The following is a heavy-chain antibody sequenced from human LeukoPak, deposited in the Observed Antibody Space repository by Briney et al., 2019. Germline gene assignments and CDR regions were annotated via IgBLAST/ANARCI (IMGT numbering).Heavy chain of an antibody. CDR1: GFTVSSNY. V-gene: IGHV3-66*01. Sequence: GGSLRLSRAASGFTVSSNYMSWVRQAPGKGLEWVSVIYSGGSTYYADSVKGRFTISRDNSKNTLYLQMNSLRAEDTAVYYCARVGFGEFVRDYDYWGQGTLVTVSS. D-gene: IGHD3-10*01. CDR2: IYSGGST. J-gene: IGHJ4*02. CDR3: ARVGFGEFVRDYDY.